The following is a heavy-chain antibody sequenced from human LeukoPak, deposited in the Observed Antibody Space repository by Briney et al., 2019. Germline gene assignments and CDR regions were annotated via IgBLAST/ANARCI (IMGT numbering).Heavy chain of an antibody. CDR2: INPSGGST. Sequence: ASVTVSCKASGYTFTSYYMHWVRQAPGQGLEWMGIINPSGGSTSYAHKLHGRVTITADKSTSTAYMELSSLRSEDTAVYYCARVRGVQGMSLGYSYGRSKYYMDVWGKGTTVTVSS. CDR3: ARVRGVQGMSLGYSYGRSKYYMDV. D-gene: IGHD5-18*01. V-gene: IGHV1-46*01. CDR1: GYTFTSYY. J-gene: IGHJ6*03.